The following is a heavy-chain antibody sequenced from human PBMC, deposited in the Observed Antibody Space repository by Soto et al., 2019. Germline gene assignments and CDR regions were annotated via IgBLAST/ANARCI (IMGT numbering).Heavy chain of an antibody. CDR3: ATVPTSFDP. Sequence: GESLKISCKASGYSFTNYWIGWVRQMPGKGLEWMGIIYPGDSGFRYSPSFQGQVTISADKSISTAYLQWSSLKASDTALYYCATVPTSFDPWGQGTLVTVSS. CDR2: IYPGDSGF. V-gene: IGHV5-51*01. J-gene: IGHJ5*02. D-gene: IGHD4-17*01. CDR1: GYSFTNYW.